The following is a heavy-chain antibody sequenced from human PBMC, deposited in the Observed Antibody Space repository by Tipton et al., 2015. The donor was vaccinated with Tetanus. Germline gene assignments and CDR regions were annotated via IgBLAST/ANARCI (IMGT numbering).Heavy chain of an antibody. CDR2: ISDTGST. V-gene: IGHV4-39*01. CDR3: ARHPGSGTYYPFDY. J-gene: IGHJ4*02. Sequence: TLSLTCSVSGGSITSRTYYWAWIRQPPGKGLEWIGSISDTGSTYNNPSLKSRVTMSVDTSKNQFSLGLNSVTAADTAVFYCARHPGSGTYYPFDYWGRGTLVTVSS. D-gene: IGHD3-10*01. CDR1: GGSITSRTYY.